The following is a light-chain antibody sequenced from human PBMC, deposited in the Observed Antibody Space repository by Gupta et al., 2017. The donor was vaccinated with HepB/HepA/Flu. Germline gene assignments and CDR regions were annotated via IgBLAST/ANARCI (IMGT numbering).Light chain of an antibody. V-gene: IGKV3-11*01. CDR2: DAS. J-gene: IGKJ4*01. Sequence: EIVLTQSPATLSLSPGERATLSCSDSQSVSSYLARDQQKPGQAPRLIIYDASNRDTGNTDSFSGGGENKDFTHTSSSREEEACAVYYGQHRFTSHTFGGGTKVEI. CDR1: QSVSSY. CDR3: QHRFTSHT.